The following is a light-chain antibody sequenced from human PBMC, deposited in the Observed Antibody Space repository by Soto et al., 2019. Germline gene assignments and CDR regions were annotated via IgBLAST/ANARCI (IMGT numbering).Light chain of an antibody. CDR1: QSISSY. V-gene: IGKV1-39*01. J-gene: IGKJ1*01. Sequence: DIQMTQSPSSLSASVGDRVTITCRASQSISSYLNWYQQKPGKAPKILIYAASSLQSGVPSGFSGGGAGKACTLTIISLQPDEVATYSGQQSSGTFGQGTKV. CDR2: AAS. CDR3: QQSSGT.